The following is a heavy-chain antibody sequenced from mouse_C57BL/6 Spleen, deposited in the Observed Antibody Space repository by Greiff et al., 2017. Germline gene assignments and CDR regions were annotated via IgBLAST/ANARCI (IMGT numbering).Heavy chain of an antibody. CDR1: GYTFTDYN. CDR2: INPNNGGT. Sequence: VQLQQSGPELVKPGASVKMSCKASGYTFTDYNMHWVKQSHGKSLEWIGYINPNNGGTSYNQKFKGKATLTVNKSSSTAYMELRSLTSEDSAVXYCASGGGYYVEWFAYWGQGTLVTVSA. V-gene: IGHV1-22*01. CDR3: ASGGGYYVEWFAY. J-gene: IGHJ3*01. D-gene: IGHD2-3*01.